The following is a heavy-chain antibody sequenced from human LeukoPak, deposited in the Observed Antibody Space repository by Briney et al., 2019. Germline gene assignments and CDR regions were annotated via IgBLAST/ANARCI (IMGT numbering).Heavy chain of an antibody. J-gene: IGHJ4*02. D-gene: IGHD3-10*01. CDR1: GITVSNYG. V-gene: IGHV3-23*01. CDR2: IRESGGGT. CDR3: AKRGVVIRGFLILGFHKEAYYFDS. Sequence: GSLRLSCVVSGITVSNYGMSWVRQAPGKGLEWVSGIRESGGGTNYADSVKGRFTISRDNSRNTVYLQMNSLRAEDTAVYFCAKRGVVIRGFLILGFHKEAYYFDSWGQGTLVTVSS.